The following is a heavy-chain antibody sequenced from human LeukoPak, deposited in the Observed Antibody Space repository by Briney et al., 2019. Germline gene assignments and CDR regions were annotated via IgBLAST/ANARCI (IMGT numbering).Heavy chain of an antibody. Sequence: SETLSLTCTVSGGSISSSSYYWGRIRQPPGKGLEWIGSIYYTGSTYFNPSLKSRVTISVDTSKNQFSLKLSSVTAADTALYYCARHVNYGSGTYYTPYYFDSWGQGALVTVSS. CDR2: IYYTGST. CDR3: ARHVNYGSGTYYTPYYFDS. J-gene: IGHJ4*02. V-gene: IGHV4-39*01. CDR1: GGSISSSSYY. D-gene: IGHD3-10*01.